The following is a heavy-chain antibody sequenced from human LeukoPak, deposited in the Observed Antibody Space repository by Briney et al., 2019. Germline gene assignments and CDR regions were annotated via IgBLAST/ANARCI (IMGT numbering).Heavy chain of an antibody. J-gene: IGHJ6*02. CDR3: ALLVRPDYGDYIGYYYYDYATAV. Sequence: SETLSLTCTVSGGSISSYYWSWIRQPPGKGLEWIGYIYYSGSTNYNPSLKSRVTISLYTSKNQFSLKLSSLTAADTPLYYCALLVRPDYGDYIGYYYYDYATAVWGQGSTVT. D-gene: IGHD4-17*01. CDR1: GGSISSYY. CDR2: IYYSGST. V-gene: IGHV4-59*01.